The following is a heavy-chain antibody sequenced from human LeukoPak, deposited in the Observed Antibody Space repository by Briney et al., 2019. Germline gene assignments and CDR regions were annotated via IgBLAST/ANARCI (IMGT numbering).Heavy chain of an antibody. V-gene: IGHV1-69*04. D-gene: IGHD2-15*01. CDR1: GGTFSSYA. J-gene: IGHJ5*02. CDR2: IIPILGIA. Sequence: SVKVSCKASGGTFSSYAISWVRQAPGQGLEWMGRIIPILGIANYAQMFQGRVTITADKSTSTAYMELSSLRSEDTAVYYCASRYCSGGSCYSGRSHNWFDPWGQGTLVTVSS. CDR3: ASRYCSGGSCYSGRSHNWFDP.